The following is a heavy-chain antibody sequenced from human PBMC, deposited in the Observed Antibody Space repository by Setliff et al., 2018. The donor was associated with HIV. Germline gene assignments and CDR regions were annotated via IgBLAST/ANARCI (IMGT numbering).Heavy chain of an antibody. V-gene: IGHV4-39*01. D-gene: IGHD6-19*01. CDR3: ARHRQWHLLPAH. J-gene: IGHJ4*02. Sequence: PSETLSLTCTVSGGPISTDHNWGWFRQPPGKGLEWIAGIHEKGHTYYNPSLKSRVTISMDTSNKQFSVRLRSVTAADTATYYCARHRQWHLLPAHWGQGVWVTVSS. CDR2: IHEKGHT. CDR1: GGPISTDHN.